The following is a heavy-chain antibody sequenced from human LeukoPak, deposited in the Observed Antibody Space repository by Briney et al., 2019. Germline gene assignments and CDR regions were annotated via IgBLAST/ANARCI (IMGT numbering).Heavy chain of an antibody. CDR2: IYNSGTT. CDR3: ARTAGWSYGFDY. CDR1: GGSISSGDYY. Sequence: SQTLSLTYTVSGGSISSGDYYWTWIRQHPGKGLEWIGYIYNSGTTYYNPSLESRVTISGDTSKNQFSLKLSSVTAADTAVYYCARTAGWSYGFDYWGQGTLVTVSS. V-gene: IGHV4-31*03. D-gene: IGHD3-16*01. J-gene: IGHJ4*02.